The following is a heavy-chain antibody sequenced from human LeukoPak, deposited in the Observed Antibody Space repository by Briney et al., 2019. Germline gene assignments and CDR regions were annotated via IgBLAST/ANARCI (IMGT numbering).Heavy chain of an antibody. CDR2: ISAYNGNT. V-gene: IGHV1-18*01. D-gene: IGHD2-2*02. CDR3: AREVQKYCSSTSCYSLGHNWFDP. CDR1: GYTFTSYG. Sequence: ASVKVSCKASGYTFTSYGISWVRQAPGQGLEWMGWISAYNGNTNYAQKLQGRVTMTTDTSTSTAYMELRSLRSDDTAVYYCAREVQKYCSSTSCYSLGHNWFDPWGQGTLVTVSS. J-gene: IGHJ5*02.